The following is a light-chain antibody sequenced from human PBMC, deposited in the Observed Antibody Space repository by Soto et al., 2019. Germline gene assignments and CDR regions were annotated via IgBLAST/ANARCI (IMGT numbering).Light chain of an antibody. CDR1: SSDVGNYNL. CDR3: CSYVDVNTVV. J-gene: IGLJ2*01. CDR2: QVN. Sequence: QSALTQPASVSGSPGQSITISCIGTSSDVGNYNLVSWYQQHPGEAPKLIIFQVNKRPSGVSIRFSGSKSGNTASLTISGLQSEDEADYYCCSYVDVNTVVFGGGTQLTVL. V-gene: IGLV2-23*02.